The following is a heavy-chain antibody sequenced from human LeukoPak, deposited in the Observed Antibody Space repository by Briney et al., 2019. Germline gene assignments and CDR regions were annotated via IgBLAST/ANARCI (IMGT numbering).Heavy chain of an antibody. CDR2: IKHNRST. V-gene: IGHV4-34*01. CDR1: GGTFSGYY. D-gene: IGHD2-21*02. Sequence: AETLTLTCAAYGGTFSGYYRSWVRQPPGKGLEWIGEIKHNRSTNYSPTVKSPVTMSIDTCKSKFSLYLNIVSAADTAVYYCARGFTGVLTIGWRQGSLVTVSAGSASDPTTNV. J-gene: IGHJ6*01. CDR3: ARGFTGVLTIGWRQGSLVTVSAGSASDPTTNV.